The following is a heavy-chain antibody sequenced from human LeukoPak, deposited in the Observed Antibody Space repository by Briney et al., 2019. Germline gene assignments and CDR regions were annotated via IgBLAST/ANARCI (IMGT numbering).Heavy chain of an antibody. CDR1: GGSFSGYY. D-gene: IGHD3-22*01. J-gene: IGHJ5*02. CDR2: INHSGST. V-gene: IGHV4-34*01. Sequence: PSETLSLTCAVYGGSFSGYYWSWIRQPPGKGLEWIGEINHSGSTNYNPCLKSRVTISVDTSKNQFSLKLSSVTAADTAVYYCARRGYYDSSGYEDWFDPWGQGTLVTVSS. CDR3: ARRGYYDSSGYEDWFDP.